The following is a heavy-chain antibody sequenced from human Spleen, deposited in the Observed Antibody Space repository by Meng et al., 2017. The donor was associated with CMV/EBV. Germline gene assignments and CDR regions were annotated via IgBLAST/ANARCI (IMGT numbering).Heavy chain of an antibody. V-gene: IGHV3-53*01. D-gene: IGHD3-16*01. CDR1: GFTVSRNY. CDR2: IYSGGDT. Sequence: GGSLRLSCAASGFTVSRNYMSWVRQAPGKGLEWVSVIYSGGDTYYADSVRGRFTTSRDNSRKMLYLQMNSLRAADTAVYYCAKDVSRSLYQFHGMDVWGQGTTVTVSS. CDR3: AKDVSRSLYQFHGMDV. J-gene: IGHJ6*02.